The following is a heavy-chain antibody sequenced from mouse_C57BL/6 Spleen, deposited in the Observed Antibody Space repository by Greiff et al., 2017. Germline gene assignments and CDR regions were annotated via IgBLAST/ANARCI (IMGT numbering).Heavy chain of an antibody. CDR2: IYPRSGNT. J-gene: IGHJ2*01. CDR3: ARQEITTVVAEGFDY. V-gene: IGHV1-81*01. Sequence: QVQLQQSGAELARPGASVKLSCKASGYTFTSYGISWVKQRTGQGLEWIGEIYPRSGNTYYNEKFKGKATLTADKSSSTAYMELRSLTSEDSAVYFCARQEITTVVAEGFDYWGQGTTLTVSS. CDR1: GYTFTSYG. D-gene: IGHD1-1*01.